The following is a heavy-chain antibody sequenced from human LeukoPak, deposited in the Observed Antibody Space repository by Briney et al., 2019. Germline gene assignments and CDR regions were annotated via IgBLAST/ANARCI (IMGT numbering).Heavy chain of an antibody. D-gene: IGHD1-26*01. J-gene: IGHJ6*02. CDR3: ARIREDEWGYYYGMDV. Sequence: GGSLRLSCAASGFTFSSYSMNWVRQAPGKGLEWVSYISSRSSTIHYAASVKGRFTISRDNAKNSLYLQMNSLRAEDTAVYYCARIREDEWGYYYGMDVWGQGTTVTVSS. CDR2: ISSRSSTI. V-gene: IGHV3-48*04. CDR1: GFTFSSYS.